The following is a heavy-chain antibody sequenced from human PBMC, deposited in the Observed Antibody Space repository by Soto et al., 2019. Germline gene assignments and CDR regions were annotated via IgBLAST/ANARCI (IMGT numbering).Heavy chain of an antibody. Sequence: GESLKISCNGSGYSFTSHWIGWVRQMPGKGLEWMGTIYPGDSDTRYSPSFQGQVTISADKSISTAYLQWSSLKASDTAMYYCTRLNYYDSSGYPAYDAFDIWGQGTMVTVS. CDR2: IYPGDSDT. V-gene: IGHV5-51*01. CDR3: TRLNYYDSSGYPAYDAFDI. J-gene: IGHJ3*02. D-gene: IGHD3-22*01. CDR1: GYSFTSHW.